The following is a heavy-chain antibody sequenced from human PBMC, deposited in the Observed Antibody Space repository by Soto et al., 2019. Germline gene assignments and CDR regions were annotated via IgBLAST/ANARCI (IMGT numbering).Heavy chain of an antibody. Sequence: EVQLVESGGGLVQPGRSLRLSCGASGCTVSSNYMSWVRQAPGKGLEWVSVIYSGGSTYYADSVKGRFTISRDNSKNTLYLQMNSLRAEDTAVYYCARVDYDFWSGYFRHFDYWGQGTLVTVSS. CDR2: IYSGGST. CDR3: ARVDYDFWSGYFRHFDY. D-gene: IGHD3-3*01. V-gene: IGHV3-66*01. CDR1: GCTVSSNY. J-gene: IGHJ4*02.